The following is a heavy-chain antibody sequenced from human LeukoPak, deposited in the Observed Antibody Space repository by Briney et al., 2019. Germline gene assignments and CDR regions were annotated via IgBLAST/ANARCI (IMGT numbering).Heavy chain of an antibody. CDR3: AREPREMATITVYYYYGMDV. V-gene: IGHV1-2*02. D-gene: IGHD5-24*01. CDR1: GYTFTGYY. J-gene: IGHJ6*02. CDR2: INPNSGGT. Sequence: VASVKVSCKASGYTFTGYYMHWVRQAPGQGLEWMGWINPNSGGTNYAQKFQGRVTMTRDTSISTVYMELSRLRSDDTAVYYCAREPREMATITVYYYYGMDVWGQGTTVTVSS.